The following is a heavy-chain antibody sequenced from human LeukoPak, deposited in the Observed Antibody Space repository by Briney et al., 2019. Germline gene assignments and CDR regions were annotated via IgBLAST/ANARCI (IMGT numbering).Heavy chain of an antibody. V-gene: IGHV3-7*01. D-gene: IGHD5-12*01. CDR2: INQDGSEE. Sequence: PGGSLRLSCAASGFTFSNYWMTWVRQAPGKGLEWVAHINQDGSEEHYMDSAKARFTISRDNAKNSLSLQMNRLRAEDTAVYYCVRDGGVSGYDLLDYWGQGTLVTVSS. CDR1: GFTFSNYW. J-gene: IGHJ4*02. CDR3: VRDGGVSGYDLLDY.